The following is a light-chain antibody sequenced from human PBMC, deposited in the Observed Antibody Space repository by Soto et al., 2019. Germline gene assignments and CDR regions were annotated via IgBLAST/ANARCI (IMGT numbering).Light chain of an antibody. V-gene: IGLV2-14*01. CDR1: SSDVGGYNY. Sequence: QSALTQPASVSGSLGQSITISCTGTSSDVGGYNYVSWYQQHPGKVPKLMIYEVNNRPSGVSNRFSGSKSANTASLTISGLQAEDEADYYCCSYAGSFTYVFGTGTKLTVL. CDR2: EVN. J-gene: IGLJ1*01. CDR3: CSYAGSFTYV.